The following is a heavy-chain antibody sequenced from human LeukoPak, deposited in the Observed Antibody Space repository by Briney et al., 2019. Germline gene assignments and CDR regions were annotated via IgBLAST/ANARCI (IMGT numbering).Heavy chain of an antibody. CDR3: ARVQGYYYYLDV. Sequence: GASVKASCKASGYTFTNYGVTWVRQAPGQGLEWVGWINPENGNTNYAGTFQGRVTMTTDTSTNTAYMELRSLRSDDTAVYYCARVQGYYYYLDVWGKGTTVTVSS. CDR2: INPENGNT. CDR1: GYTFTNYG. V-gene: IGHV1-18*01. J-gene: IGHJ6*03.